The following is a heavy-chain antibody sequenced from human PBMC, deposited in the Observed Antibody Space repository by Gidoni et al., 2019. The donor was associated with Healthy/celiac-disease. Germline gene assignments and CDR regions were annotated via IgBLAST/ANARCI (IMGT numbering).Heavy chain of an antibody. V-gene: IGHV3-33*01. D-gene: IGHD5-12*01. CDR1: GFTVSSYG. CDR3: ARDSGYDGYFQH. Sequence: QVQLVESGGGVVQHGRSLRLSGAASGFTVSSYGMHWVRQAPGKGLEWVAVILYDVSNKYYADAVKGRFTIARDNSKNTLYLQMNSLRAEDTAVYYCARDSGYDGYFQHWGQGTLVTVSS. CDR2: ILYDVSNK. J-gene: IGHJ1*01.